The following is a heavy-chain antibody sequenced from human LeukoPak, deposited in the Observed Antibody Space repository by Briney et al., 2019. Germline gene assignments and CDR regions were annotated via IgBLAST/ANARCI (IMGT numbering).Heavy chain of an antibody. J-gene: IGHJ6*03. D-gene: IGHD2-15*01. Sequence: PGGSLRLSCAASGFTFSSYWMTWVRQAPGKGLEWVANIKQDGSEKYYVDSVKGRFTISRDNAENSLYLQMNSLRADDTAVYYCARDGGSSGTGAYYMDVWGKGTTVTVSS. CDR2: IKQDGSEK. V-gene: IGHV3-7*01. CDR1: GFTFSSYW. CDR3: ARDGGSSGTGAYYMDV.